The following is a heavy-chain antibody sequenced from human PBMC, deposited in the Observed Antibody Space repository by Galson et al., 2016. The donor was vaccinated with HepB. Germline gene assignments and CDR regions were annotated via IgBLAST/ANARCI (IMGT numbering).Heavy chain of an antibody. J-gene: IGHJ2*01. V-gene: IGHV3-30*04. CDR3: ARTVTTTNHCYL. D-gene: IGHD4-17*01. Sequence: SLRLSCAASRFTFRNHAIHWVRQAPGKGLEWVANDKYFAASVKGRFSISRDNSKNKVYLQLTSLKTEDTAIYYYARTVTTTNHCYLWGPGTQVTVSS. CDR1: RFTFRNHA. CDR2: DK.